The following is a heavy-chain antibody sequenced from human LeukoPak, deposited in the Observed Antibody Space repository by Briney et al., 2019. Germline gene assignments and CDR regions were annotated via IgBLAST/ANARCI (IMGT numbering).Heavy chain of an antibody. Sequence: GGSLRLSCAASGFTFSDYYMSWIRQAPGKGLEWVSDISSSGDIKSYADSVKGRFTISRDNAKTSLHLQMNGLRAEDTAVYYCAREIVAGAFDYWGQGTLVTVSS. CDR1: GFTFSDYY. J-gene: IGHJ4*02. CDR3: AREIVAGAFDY. D-gene: IGHD6-19*01. V-gene: IGHV3-11*01. CDR2: ISSSGDIK.